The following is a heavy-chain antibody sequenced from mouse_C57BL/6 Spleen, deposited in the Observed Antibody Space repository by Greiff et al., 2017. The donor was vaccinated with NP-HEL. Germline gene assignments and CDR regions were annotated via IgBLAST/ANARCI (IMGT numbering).Heavy chain of an antibody. J-gene: IGHJ3*01. V-gene: IGHV1-26*01. CDR3: ARHGNYDYDGAWFAY. CDR2: INPNNGGT. CDR1: GYTFTDYY. Sequence: EVQLHQSGPELVKPGASVKISCKASGYTFTDYYMNWVKQSHGKSLEWIGDINPNNGGTSYNQKFKGKATLTVDKSSSTAYMELRSLTSEDSAVYYCARHGNYDYDGAWFAYWGQGPLVTVSA. D-gene: IGHD2-4*01.